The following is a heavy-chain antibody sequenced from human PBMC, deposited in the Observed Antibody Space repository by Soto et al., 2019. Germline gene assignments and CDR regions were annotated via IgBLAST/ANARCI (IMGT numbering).Heavy chain of an antibody. CDR1: GGSISSSSYY. J-gene: IGHJ6*02. CDR2: IYYSGST. D-gene: IGHD1-26*01. V-gene: IGHV4-39*01. CDR3: ARPSGSYDYYYYGMDV. Sequence: SETLSLTCTVSGGSISSSSYYWGWIRQPPGKGLEWIGSIYYSGSTYYKPSLKSRVTISVDTSKNQFSLKLSSVTAADTAVYYCARPSGSYDYYYYGMDVWGQGTTVTVSS.